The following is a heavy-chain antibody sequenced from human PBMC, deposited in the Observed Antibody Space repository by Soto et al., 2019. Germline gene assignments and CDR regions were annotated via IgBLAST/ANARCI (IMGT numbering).Heavy chain of an antibody. J-gene: IGHJ5*01. CDR2: ISHDGNDR. V-gene: IGHV3-30*18. Sequence: QVDLVESGGGVVQPGRSLRLSCEASGFSFSAYGMHWVRQAPGKGLEWVAAISHDGNDRYYADSVKGRFTISRDNSKNTLYLQMNSLRSEDAAIYYCPEGTAEPCQWFDSWGQGTLVTVSS. D-gene: IGHD6-13*01. CDR3: PEGTAEPCQWFDS. CDR1: GFSFSAYG.